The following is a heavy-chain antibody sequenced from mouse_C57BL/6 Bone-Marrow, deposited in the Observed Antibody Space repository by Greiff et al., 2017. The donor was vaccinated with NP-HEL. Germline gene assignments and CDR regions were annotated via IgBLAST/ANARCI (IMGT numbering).Heavy chain of an antibody. CDR2: IGPGSGST. Sequence: QVQLQQSGAELVKPGASVKISCKASGYTFTDYYINWVKQRPGQGLEWIGKIGPGSGSTYYNEKFKGKATLSADKSSSTAYMQLSSLTSEDSAVYFCAMLPIYDGYYHYAMDYWGQGTSVTVSS. V-gene: IGHV1-77*01. D-gene: IGHD2-3*01. J-gene: IGHJ4*01. CDR3: AMLPIYDGYYHYAMDY. CDR1: GYTFTDYY.